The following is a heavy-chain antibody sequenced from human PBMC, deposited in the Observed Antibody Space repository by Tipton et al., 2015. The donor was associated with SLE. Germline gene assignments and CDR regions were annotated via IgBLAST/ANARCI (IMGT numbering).Heavy chain of an antibody. CDR1: GGSISSYY. CDR3: ARTGYSSSWLYFQH. V-gene: IGHV4-59*12. J-gene: IGHJ1*01. Sequence: TLSLTCTVSGGSISSYYWNWIRQPPGKGLEWIGYIYYSGSTNYNPSLKSRVTISVDTSKNQFSLKLSSVTAADTAVYYCARTGYSSSWLYFQHWGQGTLVTVSS. D-gene: IGHD6-13*01. CDR2: IYYSGST.